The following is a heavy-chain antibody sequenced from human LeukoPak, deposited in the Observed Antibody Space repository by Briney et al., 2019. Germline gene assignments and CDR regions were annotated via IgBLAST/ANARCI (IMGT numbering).Heavy chain of an antibody. J-gene: IGHJ4*02. CDR1: GFTFSSYW. D-gene: IGHD1-26*01. CDR3: VRDTGSYYYDH. Sequence: GSLRLSCAASGFTFSSYWMHWVRQAPGKGLVWVSRINSDGSNTDYADSVKGRVTISRDNAKNTLYLQMNSLRAEDTAVYHCVRDTGSYYYDHWGQGTLVTVSS. V-gene: IGHV3-74*01. CDR2: INSDGSNT.